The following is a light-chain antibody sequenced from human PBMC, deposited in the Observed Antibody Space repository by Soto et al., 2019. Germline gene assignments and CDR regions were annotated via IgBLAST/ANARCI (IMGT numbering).Light chain of an antibody. V-gene: IGKV3-20*01. CDR3: HQYGYSPNT. J-gene: IGKJ2*01. Sequence: ESVLTQSPGTLSLSPGERATLSCRARRSVSTRYLAWYQQKPGQAPRHLIYGASTRATGIPDKFSGSGSGTDFTLTISRLEPEDFAVYYCHQYGYSPNTFGQVTNLEIK. CDR1: RSVSTRY. CDR2: GAS.